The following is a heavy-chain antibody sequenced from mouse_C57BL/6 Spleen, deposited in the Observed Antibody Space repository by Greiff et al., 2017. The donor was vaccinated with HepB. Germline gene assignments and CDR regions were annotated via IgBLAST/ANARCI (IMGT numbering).Heavy chain of an antibody. Sequence: VQLQQPGAELVKPGASVKLSCKASGYTFTSYWMHWVKQRPGQGLEWIGMIHPNSGSTNYNEKFKSKATLTVDKSSSTAYMQLSSLTSEDSAVYYCARQDYYGSSQGYFDVWGTGTTVTVSS. CDR3: ARQDYYGSSQGYFDV. CDR1: GYTFTSYW. V-gene: IGHV1-64*01. CDR2: IHPNSGST. D-gene: IGHD1-1*01. J-gene: IGHJ1*03.